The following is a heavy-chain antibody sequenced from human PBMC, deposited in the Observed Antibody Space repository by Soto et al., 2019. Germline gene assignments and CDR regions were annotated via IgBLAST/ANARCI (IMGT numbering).Heavy chain of an antibody. CDR3: ARVYDSSGSNWFDP. V-gene: IGHV4-31*03. J-gene: IGHJ5*02. Sequence: QVQLQESGPGLVKPSQTLSLTCTVSGGSISSGGYYWSWIRQHPGKGLEWIGYIYYRGSTYFNPSLKSRVTISVDTSKNQFSLKLSSVTAADTAVYYCARVYDSSGSNWFDPWGQGTLVTVSS. CDR2: IYYRGST. D-gene: IGHD3-22*01. CDR1: GGSISSGGYY.